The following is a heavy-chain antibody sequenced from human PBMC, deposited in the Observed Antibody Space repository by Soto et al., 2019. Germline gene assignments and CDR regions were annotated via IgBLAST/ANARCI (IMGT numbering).Heavy chain of an antibody. V-gene: IGHV1-69*06. Sequence: QVQLVQSGAEVQKPGSSVKVSCKASGGTFSSYAISWVRQAPGQGLEWMVGIIPIFGTANYAQKFQGRVTITADKSTRTAYMELSSLRSEDTAVHYCASHEYSSSELDSSGQPWGQGTLVTGSS. CDR2: IIPIFGTA. J-gene: IGHJ4*02. D-gene: IGHD6-6*01. CDR1: GGTFSSYA. CDR3: ASHEYSSSELDSSGQP.